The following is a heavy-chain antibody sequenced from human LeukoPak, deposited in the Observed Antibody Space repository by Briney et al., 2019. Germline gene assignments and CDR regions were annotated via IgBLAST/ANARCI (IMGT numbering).Heavy chain of an antibody. V-gene: IGHV1-46*01. CDR3: ARDLVVVTGLCTRGSFDI. CDR2: INPSGGTT. J-gene: IGHJ3*02. Sequence: GASVKVSCKASGYNFTSYYMHWVRQAPGHGLEWMGIINPSGGTTSYAQKFQGRVTVTRDTSTSTVYMELSGMRSEETAVYYCARDLVVVTGLCTRGSFDIWGQGTMVTVSS. D-gene: IGHD2-21*02. CDR1: GYNFTSYY.